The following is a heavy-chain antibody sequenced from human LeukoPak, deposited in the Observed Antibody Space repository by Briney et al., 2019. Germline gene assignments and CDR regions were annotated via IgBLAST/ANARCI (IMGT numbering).Heavy chain of an antibody. Sequence: GGSLRLSCAASGVTFSSYGMSWVRQAPGKGLEWVSAISGSGGSTYYADSVKGRFTISRDNSKNTLYLQMNSLRAEDTAVYYCAKDSVVGATLRPYYFDYWGQGTLVTVSS. J-gene: IGHJ4*02. D-gene: IGHD1-26*01. CDR1: GVTFSSYG. V-gene: IGHV3-23*01. CDR2: ISGSGGST. CDR3: AKDSVVGATLRPYYFDY.